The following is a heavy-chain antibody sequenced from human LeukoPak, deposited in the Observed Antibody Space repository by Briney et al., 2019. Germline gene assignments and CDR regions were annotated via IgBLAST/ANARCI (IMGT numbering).Heavy chain of an antibody. CDR1: GYTLTELS. CDR2: FDPEDGET. D-gene: IGHD4/OR15-4a*01. V-gene: IGHV1-24*01. Sequence: GASVKVSCKVSGYTLTELSMHWVRQAPGKGLEWMGGFDPEDGETIYAQKFQGRVTMTEDTSTDTAYMELSSLRSEDTAVCYCATVPGPYANTNWFDPWGQGTLVTVSS. J-gene: IGHJ5*02. CDR3: ATVPGPYANTNWFDP.